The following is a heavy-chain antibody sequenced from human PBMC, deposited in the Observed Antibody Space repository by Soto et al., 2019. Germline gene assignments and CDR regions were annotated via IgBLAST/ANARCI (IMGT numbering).Heavy chain of an antibody. CDR3: VRDLDGSGSYYTDY. D-gene: IGHD3-10*01. J-gene: IGHJ4*02. V-gene: IGHV1-18*01. CDR1: GYTFSSYG. CDR2: IRPNNGNT. Sequence: GASVKVSCKASGYTFSSYGINWVRQAPGQGLEWMGWIRPNNGNTKYAQNLQGRVTMTTDTSTSTAYMELKSLRSDDTAVYYCVRDLDGSGSYYTDYWGPGTLVTVSS.